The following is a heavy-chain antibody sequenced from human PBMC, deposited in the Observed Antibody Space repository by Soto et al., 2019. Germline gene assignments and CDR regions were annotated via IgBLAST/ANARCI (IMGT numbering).Heavy chain of an antibody. CDR2: IIPFFGTA. CDR3: ARSAPMEGGDKYYYDF. J-gene: IGHJ4*02. V-gene: IGHV1-69*01. Sequence: QVQLVQSGAEVKKTGSSVKVSCKASGGTFNTFGFSWVRQAPGQGLEWMGGIIPFFGTAQYSQQFEDRISITADEFKITVYLDVRSLTSDDTAMYYCARSAPMEGGDKYYYDFWGQGALVTVSS. D-gene: IGHD3-16*01. CDR1: GGTFNTFG.